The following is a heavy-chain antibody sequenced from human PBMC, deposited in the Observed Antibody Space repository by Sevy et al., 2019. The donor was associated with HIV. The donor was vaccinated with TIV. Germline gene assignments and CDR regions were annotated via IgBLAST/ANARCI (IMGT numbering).Heavy chain of an antibody. CDR2: INTLSDTI. CDR1: GFTFRRNR. Sequence: GGSLRISCTASGFTFRRNRMNWVRQAPGKGLEWLAYINTLSDTIKYADSVKGRFTISRDNAKNSLYLQMNSLRVEDRAVYYCARDASVAAYYFDFRGQGTLVTVSS. V-gene: IGHV3-48*01. J-gene: IGHJ4*02. CDR3: ARDASVAAYYFDF. D-gene: IGHD6-19*01.